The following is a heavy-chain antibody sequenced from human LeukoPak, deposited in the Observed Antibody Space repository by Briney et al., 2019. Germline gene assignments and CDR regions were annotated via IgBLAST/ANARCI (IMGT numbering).Heavy chain of an antibody. CDR3: ARSRVWGTRLNWFDP. CDR2: IYYSGST. V-gene: IGHV4-39*01. CDR1: GGSISSSYY. D-gene: IGHD3-16*01. Sequence: SETLSLTCTVSGGSISSSYYWGWIRQPPGKGLEWIGSIYYSGSTYYNPSLKSRVTISVDTSKNQFSLKLSSVTAADTAVYYCARSRVWGTRLNWFDPWGQGTLVTVSS. J-gene: IGHJ5*02.